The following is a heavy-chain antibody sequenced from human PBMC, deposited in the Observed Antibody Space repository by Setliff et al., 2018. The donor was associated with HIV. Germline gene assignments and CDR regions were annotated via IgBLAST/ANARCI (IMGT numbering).Heavy chain of an antibody. CDR1: GFTFSSYA. V-gene: IGHV3-23*01. J-gene: IGHJ4*02. Sequence: GGSLRLSCASSGFTFSSYAMTWVRQAPGKGLECVAVISGSGGDTYYADSVKGRFVISREKSKSTLFLQMSSLRAEDTAVYYCAKSASWDLRGWLHWGQGALVTVSS. CDR3: AKSASWDLRGWLH. CDR2: ISGSGGDT. D-gene: IGHD6-19*01.